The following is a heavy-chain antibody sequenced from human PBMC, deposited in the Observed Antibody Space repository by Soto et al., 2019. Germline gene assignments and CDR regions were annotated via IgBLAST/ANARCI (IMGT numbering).Heavy chain of an antibody. V-gene: IGHV2-5*02. CDR2: IYWDDDK. CDR3: AHRTTTVTWWFDP. J-gene: IGHJ5*02. D-gene: IGHD4-17*01. Sequence: QITLKESGPTLVKPTQTLTLTGTFSGFSLTTSGVGVGWIRQPPGKALEWLALIYWDDDKRYSPSLKCRITINKDPHKNQLVLTMTNMDPADTATYFCAHRTTTVTWWFDPLGQGTLVTVSS. CDR1: GFSLTTSGVG.